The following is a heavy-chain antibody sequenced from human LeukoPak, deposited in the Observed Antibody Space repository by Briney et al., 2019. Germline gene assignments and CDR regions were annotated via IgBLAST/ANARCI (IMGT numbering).Heavy chain of an antibody. V-gene: IGHV4-38-2*02. CDR2: IYHSGST. CDR1: GYSISSGYY. Sequence: PSETLSPTCNVSGYSISSGYYWGWIRQPPGKGPEWIGNIYHSGSTYYNPSLKSRVTISVDTSKNRFSLKLSSVTAADTAVYYCARGFSKRYNWNDVYYYYYMDVWGKGTTVTVSS. CDR3: ARGFSKRYNWNDVYYYYYMDV. J-gene: IGHJ6*03. D-gene: IGHD1-20*01.